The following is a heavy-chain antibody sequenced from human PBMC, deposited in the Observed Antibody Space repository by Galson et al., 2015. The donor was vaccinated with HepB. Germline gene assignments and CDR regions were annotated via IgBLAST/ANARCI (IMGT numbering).Heavy chain of an antibody. CDR2: IKSKTDGGTT. V-gene: IGHV3-15*01. Sequence: SLRLSCAASGFTFSNAWMSWVRQAPGKGLEWVGRIKSKTDGGTTDYAAPVKGRFTISRDDSKNTLYLQMNSLKTEDTAVYYCTTHIWVLLFHSSIHYWGQRTLVPVS. J-gene: IGHJ4*02. D-gene: IGHD3-3*01. CDR3: TTHIWVLLFHSSIHY. CDR1: GFTFSNAW.